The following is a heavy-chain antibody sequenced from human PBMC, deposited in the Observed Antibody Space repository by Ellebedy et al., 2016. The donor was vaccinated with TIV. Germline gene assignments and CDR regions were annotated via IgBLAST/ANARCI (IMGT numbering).Heavy chain of an antibody. CDR1: GYTLTELS. V-gene: IGHV1-24*01. D-gene: IGHD3-10*01. CDR2: FDPEDGET. J-gene: IGHJ4*02. Sequence: ASVKVSCXVSGYTLTELSMHWVRQAPGKGLEWMGGFDPEDGETIYAQKFQGRVTMTEDTSTDTAYMELSSLRSEDTAVYYCATDTPVITMVRGVSFGYWGQGTLVTVSS. CDR3: ATDTPVITMVRGVSFGY.